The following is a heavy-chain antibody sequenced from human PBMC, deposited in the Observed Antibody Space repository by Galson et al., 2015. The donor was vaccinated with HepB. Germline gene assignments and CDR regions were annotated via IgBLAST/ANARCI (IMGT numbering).Heavy chain of an antibody. D-gene: IGHD6-6*01. CDR1: GYTFTSYG. CDR2: ISGYSGNT. CDR3: AREVRSSSPNFDY. Sequence: VKVSCKASGYTFTSYGISWVRQAPGQGLEWMGWISGYSGNTNYGQKFQGRVTMTTDTSTSTAYMELRSLRSDDTAIYYCAREVRSSSPNFDYWGQGTLVTVSS. V-gene: IGHV1-18*04. J-gene: IGHJ4*02.